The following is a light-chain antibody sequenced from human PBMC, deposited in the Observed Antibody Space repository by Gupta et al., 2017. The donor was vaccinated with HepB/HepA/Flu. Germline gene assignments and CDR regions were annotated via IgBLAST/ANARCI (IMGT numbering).Light chain of an antibody. V-gene: IGLV2-23*02. CDR2: EVD. J-gene: IGLJ2*01. CDR1: RSAVGNYDL. CDR3: GSYAGSVTYVI. Sequence: QSALTQPASVSGSLGQSITISCTGSRSAVGNYDLVSWYQQHPAKAPKLLIYEVDKRPPEVSNRFSGSKSANTAALTIAGLQPEDEADYFCGSYAGSVTYVILGGGTKLNVL.